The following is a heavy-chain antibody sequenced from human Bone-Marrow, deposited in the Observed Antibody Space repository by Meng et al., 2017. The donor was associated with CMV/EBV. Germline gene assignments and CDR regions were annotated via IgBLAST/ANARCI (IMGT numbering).Heavy chain of an antibody. D-gene: IGHD3-22*01. Sequence: GGSLRLSCATSGFTFSASWMSWVRQAPGKGLEWVAVVSYDGKNKYYADSVKGRFTISRDNSKSTLYLQMNSLRAEDTAVYYCARDRMIVLGYGMDVWGQGTTVTVSS. CDR1: GFTFSASW. V-gene: IGHV3-30*03. CDR2: VSYDGKNK. J-gene: IGHJ6*02. CDR3: ARDRMIVLGYGMDV.